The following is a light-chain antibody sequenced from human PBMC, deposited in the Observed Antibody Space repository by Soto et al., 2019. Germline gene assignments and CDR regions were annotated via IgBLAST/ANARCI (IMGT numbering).Light chain of an antibody. V-gene: IGKV3-20*01. CDR2: DAS. Sequence: EMVMTQSPATLSVSPGERATLSCRASQSVSSGLAWYQQKPGQAPRLLIYDASTRATGISARFSGSGSGTDFTLTISRLEPEDFAVYYCQQYGSSPRTFGQGTRLENK. CDR1: QSVSSG. CDR3: QQYGSSPRT. J-gene: IGKJ5*01.